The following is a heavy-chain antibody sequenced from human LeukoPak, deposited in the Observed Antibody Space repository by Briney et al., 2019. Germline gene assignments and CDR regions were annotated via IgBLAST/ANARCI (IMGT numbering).Heavy chain of an antibody. CDR3: AKSSAGSYDAFDI. D-gene: IGHD3-10*01. J-gene: IGHJ3*02. V-gene: IGHV3-9*01. CDR1: GFTFDDYA. CDR2: ISWNSGSI. Sequence: GGSLRLSCAASGFTFDDYAMHWVRQAPGKGLEWVSGISWNSGSIGCADSVKGRFTISRDNAKNSLYLQMNSLRAEDTALYYCAKSSAGSYDAFDIWGQGTMVTVSS.